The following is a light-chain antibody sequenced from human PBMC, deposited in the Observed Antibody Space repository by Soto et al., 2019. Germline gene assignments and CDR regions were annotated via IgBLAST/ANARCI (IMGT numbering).Light chain of an antibody. J-gene: IGKJ1*01. V-gene: IGKV1-5*03. CDR3: QQYNTTGT. Sequence: DIQMTQSPSTLSASVGDRVTITCRASQSISSWLAWYQQKPGKAPKLLIYKASSLESGVPSRFSGSGSGTEFTLTISSLQPDDFATYYCQQYNTTGTVGQGTKVEIK. CDR1: QSISSW. CDR2: KAS.